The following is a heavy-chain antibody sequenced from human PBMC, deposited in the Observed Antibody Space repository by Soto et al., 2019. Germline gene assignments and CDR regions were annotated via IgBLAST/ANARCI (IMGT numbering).Heavy chain of an antibody. V-gene: IGHV3-23*01. CDR3: AKALSSYYYGMDV. D-gene: IGHD2-2*01. CDR2: ISGSGGST. J-gene: IGHJ6*02. Sequence: VGSLRLSCAASGFTFSSYAMSWVRQAPGKGLEWVSAISGSGGSTYYADSVKGRFTISRDNSKNTLYLQMNSLRAEDTAVYYCAKALSSYYYGMDVWGQGTTVTVSS. CDR1: GFTFSSYA.